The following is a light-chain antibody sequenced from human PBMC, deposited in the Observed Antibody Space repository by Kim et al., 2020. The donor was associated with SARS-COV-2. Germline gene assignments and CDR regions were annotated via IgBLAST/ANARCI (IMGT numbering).Light chain of an antibody. CDR1: SLRNYY. J-gene: IGLJ2*01. Sequence: SSELTQDPAVSVALGQTVRITCQGDSLRNYYASWYQQKPGQAPVLFIYGKNNRPSGIPDRFSGSSSGNTASLTITGAQAEDEADYYCNSRDSSGNHLVFGGGTQLTVL. V-gene: IGLV3-19*01. CDR3: NSRDSSGNHLV. CDR2: GKN.